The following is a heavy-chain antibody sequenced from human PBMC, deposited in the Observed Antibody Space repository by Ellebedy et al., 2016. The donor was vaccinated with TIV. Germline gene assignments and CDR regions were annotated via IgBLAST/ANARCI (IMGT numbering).Heavy chain of an antibody. Sequence: ASVKVSCKASGGTFNRYGISWVRQAPGHGIEWLGRIIPILGIVNYAQKFQGRVAITADKSMITAYMDLSSLRSDDTAVYYCASVEADGTGADFWGQGTLVTVSS. CDR2: IIPILGIV. D-gene: IGHD6-13*01. J-gene: IGHJ4*02. V-gene: IGHV1-69*04. CDR3: ASVEADGTGADF. CDR1: GGTFNRYG.